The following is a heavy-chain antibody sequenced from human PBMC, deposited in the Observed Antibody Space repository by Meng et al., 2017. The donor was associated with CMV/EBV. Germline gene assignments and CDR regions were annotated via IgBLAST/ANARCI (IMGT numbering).Heavy chain of an antibody. J-gene: IGHJ6*02. CDR3: TRGGGHYGMDV. V-gene: IGHV3-49*04. CDR1: GFTFGDYA. D-gene: IGHD3-10*01. CDR2: IRSKAYGGTT. Sequence: GGSLRLSCTASGFTFGDYAMSWVRQAPGKGLEWVGFIRSKAYGGTTEYAASVKGRFTISRDDSKSIAYLQMNSLKTEDTAAYYCTRGGGHYGMDVWGQGTTVTVSS.